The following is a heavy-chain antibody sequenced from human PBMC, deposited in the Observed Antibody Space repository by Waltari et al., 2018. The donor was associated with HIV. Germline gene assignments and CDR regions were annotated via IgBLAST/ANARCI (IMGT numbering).Heavy chain of an antibody. CDR3: VGDYYDRTAFYTGGG. Sequence: DVQLVESGGRVVKSGGSLRLSCVGSGFTFGAYSMNWVRQAPGKERKWIERISSSSVTFYYAPSLKGGVPVSRDNIKKSLFLQMDSLGVDDTAVYYCVGDYYDRTAFYTGGGWGQGTLVIVS. D-gene: IGHD3-16*01. V-gene: IGHV3-48*04. CDR2: ISSSSVTF. J-gene: IGHJ4*02. CDR1: GFTFGAYS.